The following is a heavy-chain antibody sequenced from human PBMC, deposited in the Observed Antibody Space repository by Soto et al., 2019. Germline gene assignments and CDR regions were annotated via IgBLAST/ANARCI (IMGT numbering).Heavy chain of an antibody. CDR3: AYLPCSGGSCDWFSFSGMDV. CDR1: GFSLSTSGVA. V-gene: IGHV2-5*02. D-gene: IGHD2-15*01. J-gene: IGHJ6*02. CDR2: IHWDDDK. Sequence: QITLKESGHTLVKPTQNLTLTCTFSGFSLSTSGVAVAWIRQPPGKALERLELIHWDDDKRYRPSLESRLTITKDTSKNQVVLTVTNMGSVDTATKYCAYLPCSGGSCDWFSFSGMDVWGQGTTVTVSS.